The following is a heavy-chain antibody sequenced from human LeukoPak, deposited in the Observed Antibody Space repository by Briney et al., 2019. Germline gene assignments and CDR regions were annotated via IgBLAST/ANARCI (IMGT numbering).Heavy chain of an antibody. CDR3: ARVLRWGFDY. CDR2: IYTSGST. J-gene: IGHJ4*02. V-gene: IGHV4-4*07. Sequence: SETLSLTCTVSGGSSNNYYWSWIRQPAGKGLEWIGRIYTSGSTNYNPSLKSRVTMSVDTSKNQFSLKLSSVTAADTAVYYCARVLRWGFDYWGQGTLVTVSS. D-gene: IGHD4-23*01. CDR1: GGSSNNYY.